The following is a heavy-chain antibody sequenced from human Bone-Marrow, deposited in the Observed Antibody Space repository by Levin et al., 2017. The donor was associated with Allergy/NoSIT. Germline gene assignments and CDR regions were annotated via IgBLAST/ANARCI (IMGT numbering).Heavy chain of an antibody. V-gene: IGHV3-33*07. CDR1: GFTFRSYA. CDR2: IWYDGTNE. D-gene: IGHD3-16*01. Sequence: QAGGSLRLSCGASGFTFRSYAMYWVRQPPGKGLEWVALIWYDGTNENYADSVRGRFSISRDNSKNTLYLQMNSLGDEETAVDYCARSHEFVWGSLRPGYFALDVWGQGTTVIVSS. J-gene: IGHJ6*02. CDR3: ARSHEFVWGSLRPGYFALDV.